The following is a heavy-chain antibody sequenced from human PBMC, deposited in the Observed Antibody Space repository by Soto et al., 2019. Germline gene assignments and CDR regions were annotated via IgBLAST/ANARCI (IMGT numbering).Heavy chain of an antibody. CDR1: GFSFNNYD. J-gene: IGHJ3*02. D-gene: IGHD3-10*01. Sequence: EVQLLESGGGLGQPGGSLRLSCAASGFSFNNYDMTWVRQAPGQGLEWVSSIDPAGRGTYYADSVKGRFTISRDNSKNTLYLQMNSLRAEDTAVYYCARGMYGSGSYYIGDAFDMWGQGTMVTVSS. CDR3: ARGMYGSGSYYIGDAFDM. CDR2: IDPAGRGT. V-gene: IGHV3-23*01.